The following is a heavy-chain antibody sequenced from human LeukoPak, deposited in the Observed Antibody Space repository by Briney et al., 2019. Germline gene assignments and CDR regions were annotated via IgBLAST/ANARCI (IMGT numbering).Heavy chain of an antibody. CDR1: GFTVSSNY. D-gene: IGHD5-18*01. CDR3: ARVTKITSYGMDV. J-gene: IGHJ6*02. V-gene: IGHV3-66*02. CDR2: IYSGGST. Sequence: GGSLRLSCAASGFTVSSNYMSWVRQAPGKGLEWVSVIYSGGSTYYADSVKGRFTISRDNSKNTLYLQMNSLRAEDTAVYYCARVTKITSYGMDVWGQGTTVTASS.